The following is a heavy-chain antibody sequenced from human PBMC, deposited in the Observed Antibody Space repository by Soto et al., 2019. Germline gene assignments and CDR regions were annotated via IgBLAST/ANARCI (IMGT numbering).Heavy chain of an antibody. D-gene: IGHD6-13*01. J-gene: IGHJ4*02. Sequence: PGGSLRLSCAASGFTFNNAWMNWVRQAPGKGLEWVGRIKSKTDGGTIDYAAPVKGRFTISRDDSKNTLYLQMNSLRAEDTAVYYCAKPLRIAAAGRSGWGQGTLVTVPS. V-gene: IGHV3-15*07. CDR2: IKSKTDGGTI. CDR3: AKPLRIAAAGRSG. CDR1: GFTFNNAW.